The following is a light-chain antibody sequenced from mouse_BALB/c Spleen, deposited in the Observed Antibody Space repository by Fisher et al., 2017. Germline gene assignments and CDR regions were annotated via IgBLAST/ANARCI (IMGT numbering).Light chain of an antibody. CDR3: QQWSSNPLT. CDR2: STS. CDR1: SSVSY. J-gene: IGKJ5*01. V-gene: IGKV4-57*01. Sequence: IVLTQSPAIMSASPGEKVTITCSASSSVSYMHWFQQKPGTSPKLWIYSTSKLASGVPGRFSGSGSGNSYSPTISRMEAEDAATYYCQQWSSNPLTFGAGTKLELK.